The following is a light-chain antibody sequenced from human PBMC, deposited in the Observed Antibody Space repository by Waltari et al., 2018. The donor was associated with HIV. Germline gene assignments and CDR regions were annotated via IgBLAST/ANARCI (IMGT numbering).Light chain of an antibody. V-gene: IGKV4-1*01. Sequence: DIVMTQSPDSLSVSVGERATLICRSSQSVFSSSSSRDFLAWYQQKPGQSPKVLFYWGSTRESGVPDRFSVSGSGTDFTLTISSLQAEDVAVYFCQEYFSPRRTFGQGTKVEV. CDR2: WGS. J-gene: IGKJ1*01. CDR1: QSVFSSSSSRDF. CDR3: QEYFSPRRT.